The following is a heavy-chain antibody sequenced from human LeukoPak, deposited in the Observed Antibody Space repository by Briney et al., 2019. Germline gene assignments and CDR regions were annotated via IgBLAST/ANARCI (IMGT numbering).Heavy chain of an antibody. J-gene: IGHJ4*02. D-gene: IGHD4-17*01. CDR2: IYSGGST. CDR1: GLTVSINY. Sequence: QPGGSLRLSCAASGLTVSINYMNWVRQAPGKGLEWVSIIYSGGSTYYADSVKDRFTISRDNSKNTLYLQMNSLRAEDTAVYYCASGDFGRFDYWGQGTLVTVSS. V-gene: IGHV3-66*01. CDR3: ASGDFGRFDY.